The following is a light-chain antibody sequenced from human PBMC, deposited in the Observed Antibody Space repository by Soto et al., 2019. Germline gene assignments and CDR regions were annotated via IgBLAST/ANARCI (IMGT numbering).Light chain of an antibody. J-gene: IGKJ1*01. CDR3: QQYGDSRT. V-gene: IGKV3-20*01. Sequence: EVVLTQSPGTLSLSPCDRATLSCGASQSVTSKLAWYQQKPGQAPRLLIYGASSRATGIPDRFSGSGSGTDFTLTISRLEPEDSAVYSCQQYGDSRTFGQGTKVDIK. CDR1: QSVTSK. CDR2: GAS.